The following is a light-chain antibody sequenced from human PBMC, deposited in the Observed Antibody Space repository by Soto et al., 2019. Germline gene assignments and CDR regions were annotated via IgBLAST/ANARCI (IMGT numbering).Light chain of an antibody. CDR3: YSYAGSSTYV. J-gene: IGLJ1*01. V-gene: IGLV2-23*01. Sequence: QSALTQPASVSGSPGQSITISCTGTSSDVGNYDLVSWFQQNPGKAPKVMIFEDNKRPSGTSNRFSGSKSGNTASLTISGLQAEDEAVYYCYSYAGSSTYVFGTGTKVTVL. CDR1: SSDVGNYDL. CDR2: EDN.